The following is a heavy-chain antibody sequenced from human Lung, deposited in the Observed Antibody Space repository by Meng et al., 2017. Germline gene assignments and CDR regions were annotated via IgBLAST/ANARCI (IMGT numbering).Heavy chain of an antibody. Sequence: EVQLVESGGVLVKPGGSLRIYCAASVFSFSEYGMNWVRQAPGQGLELLSSISSSSSYIYYADSVKARFIVSRDNAKNSLYLQMNSLRAEDTAVYFCARSPLPWGQGTLVTVSS. V-gene: IGHV3-21*02. CDR3: ARSPLP. J-gene: IGHJ5*02. CDR2: ISSSSSYI. CDR1: VFSFSEYG.